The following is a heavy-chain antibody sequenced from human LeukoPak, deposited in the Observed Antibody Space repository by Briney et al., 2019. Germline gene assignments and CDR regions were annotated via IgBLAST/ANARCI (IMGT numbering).Heavy chain of an antibody. D-gene: IGHD4-17*01. CDR2: IIPILGIA. J-gene: IGHJ4*02. V-gene: IGHV1-69*04. CDR1: GGTFSSYA. CDR3: ARVSPDYGDYVDY. Sequence: ASVKVSCKASGGTFSSYAISWVRQAPAQGLEWMGRIIPILGIANYAQKFQGRVTITADKSTSTAYMELSSLRSEDTAVYYCARVSPDYGDYVDYWGQGTLVTVSS.